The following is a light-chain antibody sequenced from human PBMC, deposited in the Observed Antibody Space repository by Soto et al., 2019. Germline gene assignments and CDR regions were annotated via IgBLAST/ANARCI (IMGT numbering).Light chain of an antibody. CDR2: DAS. J-gene: IGKJ5*01. V-gene: IGKV3-11*01. CDR1: QTINYY. Sequence: ETVLTQSPATLSLSPGERATLSCRASQTINYYLAWYQQKPGQAPRLLIYDASTRATGIPARFSGSGSGTDFTLTISSLEPEDFAVYYRQQRGDWPPITFGQGTRLEIK. CDR3: QQRGDWPPIT.